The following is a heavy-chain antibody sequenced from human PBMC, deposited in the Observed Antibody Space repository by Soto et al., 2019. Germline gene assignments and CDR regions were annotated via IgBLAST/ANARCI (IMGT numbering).Heavy chain of an antibody. D-gene: IGHD3-22*01. J-gene: IGHJ4*01. CDR2: ISAYNGNT. CDR3: ARMGSGVWDSSGYFKY. CDR1: GYTFTSYG. V-gene: IGHV1-18*01. Sequence: GTSVKVSCKASGYTFTSYGISWVRQAPGQGLEWMGWISAYNGNTNYAQKLQGRVTMTRDTSTSTAYMELRSVTAEDTALYYFARMGSGVWDSSGYFKYWGHGTLVTASS.